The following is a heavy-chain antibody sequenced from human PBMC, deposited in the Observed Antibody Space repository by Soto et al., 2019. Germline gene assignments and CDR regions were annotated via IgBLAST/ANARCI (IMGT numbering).Heavy chain of an antibody. J-gene: IGHJ5*02. CDR3: ARVVAVAGTGWFDP. CDR2: IYYSGST. CDR1: GGSISSYY. D-gene: IGHD6-19*01. V-gene: IGHV4-59*01. Sequence: SETLSLTCTVSGGSISSYYWSWIRQPPGKGLEWIGYIYYSGSTNYNPSLKSRVTISVDTSKNQFSLKLSSVTAADTAVYYCARVVAVAGTGWFDPWGQGTLVTVSS.